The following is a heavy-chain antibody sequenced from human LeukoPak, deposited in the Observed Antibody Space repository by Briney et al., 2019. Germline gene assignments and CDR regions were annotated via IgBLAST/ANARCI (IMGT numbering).Heavy chain of an antibody. V-gene: IGHV3-49*04. CDR1: GFTFGDYA. Sequence: PGGSLRLSCTASGFTFGDYAMSWVRQAPGKGLEWVGFIRSKAYGGTTEYAASVKGRFTISRDDSKSIAYLQMNSLKTEDTAVYYCGRGYYDSSGYYYGEPVDPWSQGTLVTVSS. D-gene: IGHD3-22*01. CDR2: IRSKAYGGTT. CDR3: GRGYYDSSGYYYGEPVDP. J-gene: IGHJ5*02.